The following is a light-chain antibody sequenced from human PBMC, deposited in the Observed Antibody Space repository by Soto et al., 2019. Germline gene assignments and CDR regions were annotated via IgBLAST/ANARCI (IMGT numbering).Light chain of an antibody. CDR1: QSVSSSY. CDR2: GAS. CDR3: PQYGGSAWT. J-gene: IGKJ1*01. Sequence: EIVLTQSPGTLSLSPGERATLSCRASQSVSSSYLAWYQQKPGQAPRLLIYGASSRATGIPDRFSGSGSGTDFTLTISRLEPEDVAVYYCPQYGGSAWTFANGPNVDI. V-gene: IGKV3-20*01.